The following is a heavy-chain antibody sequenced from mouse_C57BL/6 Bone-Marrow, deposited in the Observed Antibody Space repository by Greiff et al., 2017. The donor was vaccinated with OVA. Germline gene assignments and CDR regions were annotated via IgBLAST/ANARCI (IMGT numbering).Heavy chain of an antibody. D-gene: IGHD1-1*01. V-gene: IGHV1-26*01. CDR3: AREWIYSWYFDY. Sequence: EVQLQQSGPELVKPGASVKISCKASGYTFTDYYMHWVKQSHGKSLEWIGDINPNNGGTSYNQKFKGKATLTVDKSSSTAYMELRSLTSEDSAVYYCAREWIYSWYFDYWGQGTTLTVSS. CDR1: GYTFTDYY. J-gene: IGHJ2*01. CDR2: INPNNGGT.